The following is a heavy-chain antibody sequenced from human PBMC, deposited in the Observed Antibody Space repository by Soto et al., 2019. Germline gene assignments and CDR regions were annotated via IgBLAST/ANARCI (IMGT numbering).Heavy chain of an antibody. V-gene: IGHV3-48*02. CDR3: ARDSGYGFDY. Sequence: GGSLRLSCAASGFTFTYYSLNWVRQAPGKGLEWLSYSNSGSGTISYADSVRGRFTISRDNAKTSLYLQMNSLRDEDTAVYYCARDSGYGFDYWGQGALVTVSS. D-gene: IGHD3-16*01. CDR1: GFTFTYYS. CDR2: SNSGSGTI. J-gene: IGHJ4*02.